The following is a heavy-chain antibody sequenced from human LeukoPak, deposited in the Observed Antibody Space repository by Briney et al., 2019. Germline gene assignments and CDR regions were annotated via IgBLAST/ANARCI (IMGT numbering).Heavy chain of an antibody. CDR1: GGSIISYY. Sequence: SETLSLTCTVSGGSIISYYWTWIRQPAGKGLEWIGHMYTSGGTNYNRSLKSRVTMSIDTSKNQFSLKLSSMTAADTAVYYCARVPYYYNSGSYYYGGIDVWGQGTTVTVSS. CDR3: ARVPYYYNSGSYYYGGIDV. D-gene: IGHD3-22*01. V-gene: IGHV4-4*07. CDR2: MYTSGGT. J-gene: IGHJ6*02.